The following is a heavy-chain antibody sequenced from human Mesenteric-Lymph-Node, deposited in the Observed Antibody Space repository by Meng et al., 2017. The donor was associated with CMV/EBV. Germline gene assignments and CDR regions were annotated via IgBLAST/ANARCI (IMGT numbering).Heavy chain of an antibody. Sequence: ASSWVRQAAGRGLGLMGEIVPNFGSTANYGQKFQDRVTITTNESTTTGYRELSSLRSDDTGVYYCAGDPCGGGTCYGAYNWFDPWGQGTLVTVSS. CDR1: A. J-gene: IGHJ5*02. CDR2: IVPNFGSTA. CDR3: AGDPCGGGTCYGAYNWFDP. D-gene: IGHD2-15*01. V-gene: IGHV1-69*05.